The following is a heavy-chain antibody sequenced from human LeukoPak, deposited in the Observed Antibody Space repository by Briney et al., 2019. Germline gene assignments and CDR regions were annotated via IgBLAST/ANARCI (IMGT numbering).Heavy chain of an antibody. CDR2: IAFDGTNT. CDR3: ARARGALSY. V-gene: IGHV3-30*03. D-gene: IGHD3-10*01. Sequence: GGSLRLSCAASGFTFSSYGMHWVRQAPGKGPQWVAVIAFDGTNTHYADSVKGRFTISRDNSKNTLYLQMNSLRPEDAAIYFCARARGALSYWGQGTLITVSS. J-gene: IGHJ4*02. CDR1: GFTFSSYG.